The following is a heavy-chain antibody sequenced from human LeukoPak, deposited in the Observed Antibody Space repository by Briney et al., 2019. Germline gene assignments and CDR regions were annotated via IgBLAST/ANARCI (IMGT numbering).Heavy chain of an antibody. CDR1: GFTFSTSA. CDR2: ISESGGST. Sequence: PGGSLRLSCVVSGFTFSTSAMSWVRRAPGKGLEWVSGISESGGSTYYADSVKGRFTISRDNSKNTLYLQMNSLRAEDTAVYYCARDDGSPDYWGQGTLVTVSS. V-gene: IGHV3-23*01. CDR3: ARDDGSPDY. J-gene: IGHJ4*02.